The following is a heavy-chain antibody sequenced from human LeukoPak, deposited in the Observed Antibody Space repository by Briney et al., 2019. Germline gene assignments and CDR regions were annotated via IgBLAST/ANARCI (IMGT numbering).Heavy chain of an antibody. CDR3: ARDSFEQLGEHYFDY. V-gene: IGHV3-21*01. CDR2: ISSSSSYI. J-gene: IGHJ4*02. Sequence: GGSLRLSCAASGFTFSSYSMNWVRQAPGKGLEWVSSISSSSSYIYYADSVKGRFTISRDNAKNSLYLQMNSLRAEDTAVYYCARDSFEQLGEHYFDYWGQGTLVTVSS. CDR1: GFTFSSYS. D-gene: IGHD6-6*01.